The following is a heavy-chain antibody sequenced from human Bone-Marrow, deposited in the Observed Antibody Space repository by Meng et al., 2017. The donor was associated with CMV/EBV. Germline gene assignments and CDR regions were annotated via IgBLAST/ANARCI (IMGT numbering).Heavy chain of an antibody. J-gene: IGHJ6*02. CDR3: AVRGAYYYYGMDV. V-gene: IGHV3-53*03. D-gene: IGHD3-16*01. Sequence: GESLKISCAVSGFSVSSDYMNWVRQAPGKGLEWVSVIYPAGSTYYADSVKGRFTISRDNAKNTLYLQMNSLRAEDTAVYYCAVRGAYYYYGMDVWGQGTTVTVSS. CDR1: GFSVSSDY. CDR2: IYPAGST.